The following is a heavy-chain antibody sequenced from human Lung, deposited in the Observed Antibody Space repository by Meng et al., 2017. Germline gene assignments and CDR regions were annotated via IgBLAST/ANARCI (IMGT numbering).Heavy chain of an antibody. V-gene: IGHV1-2*06. D-gene: IGHD6-13*01. J-gene: IGHJ4*02. CDR2: INPKSGDT. Sequence: GQLVPPGAVVKKPVASVKVSCKASGYTFPDYWLHWVRRAPGQGLEWMGRINPKSGDTHYAQRFQGRVTMTGDTSISTAYMELSGLRSDDTAMYYCARDEDISAAGKLFGDYWGQGTLVTVSS. CDR3: ARDEDISAAGKLFGDY. CDR1: GYTFPDYW.